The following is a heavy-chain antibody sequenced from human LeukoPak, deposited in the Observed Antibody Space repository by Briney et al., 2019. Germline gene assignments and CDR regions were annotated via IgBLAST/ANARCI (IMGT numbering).Heavy chain of an antibody. V-gene: IGHV1-2*02. D-gene: IGHD3-10*01. CDR2: INPNSGGT. J-gene: IGHJ4*02. CDR1: GYTFTGYY. Sequence: ASVKVSCKASGYTFTGYYMHWVRQAPGQGLEWMGWINPNSGGTNYAQKFQGRVTMTRDTSISTAYMELSRLRSDDTAVYYCARSRVFRGVIINNDYWGQGTLVTVSS. CDR3: ARSRVFRGVIINNDY.